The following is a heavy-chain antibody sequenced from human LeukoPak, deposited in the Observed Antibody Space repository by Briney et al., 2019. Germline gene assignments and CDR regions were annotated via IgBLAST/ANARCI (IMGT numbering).Heavy chain of an antibody. CDR2: INRDGSEK. CDR3: ARGDATPAHYFYYFYMDV. J-gene: IGHJ6*03. CDR1: GLTYSGNW. V-gene: IGHV3-7*01. Sequence: GGSLTLSCAGSGLTYSGNWMTWLRQAPGKGLEGVANINRDGSEKYYVDSVKGRFTISRDNVKNSLYLQMNSLRAEDTAVYYCARGDATPAHYFYYFYMDVWGKGTTVTVSS.